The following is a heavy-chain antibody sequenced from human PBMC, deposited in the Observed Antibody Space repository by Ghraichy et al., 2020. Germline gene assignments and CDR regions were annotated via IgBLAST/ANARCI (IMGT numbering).Heavy chain of an antibody. Sequence: SETLSLTCTVSGGSISSYYWSWIRQPPGKGLEWIGYIYYSGSTNYNPSLKSRVTISVDTSKNQFSLKLSSVTAADTAVYYCAKTTVPYYFDYWGQGTLVTVSS. V-gene: IGHV4-59*08. CDR3: AKTTVPYYFDY. D-gene: IGHD4-17*01. CDR1: GGSISSYY. CDR2: IYYSGST. J-gene: IGHJ4*02.